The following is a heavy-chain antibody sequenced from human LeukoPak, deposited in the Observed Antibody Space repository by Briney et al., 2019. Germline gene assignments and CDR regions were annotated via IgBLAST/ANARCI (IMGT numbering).Heavy chain of an antibody. CDR1: RYTFTIYS. CDR2: IKKDGGST. CDR3: ARENYFGMDV. J-gene: IGHJ6*01. V-gene: IGHV3-74*01. Sequence: GGSLRLSCAPSRYTFTIYSTHWVRQAPRKGLVWVSRIKKDGGSTGYVDSVKGRFTISKDNAKNTVYLQMNSLKAEDTAVYYCARENYFGMDVWGQGTTVTVSS.